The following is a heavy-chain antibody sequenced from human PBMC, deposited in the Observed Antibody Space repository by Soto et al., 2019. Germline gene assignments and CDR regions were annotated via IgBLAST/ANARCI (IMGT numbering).Heavy chain of an antibody. D-gene: IGHD2-2*02. CDR1: GFTFSSYW. Sequence: GGSLRLSCAASGFTFSSYWMSWVRQAPGKGLEWVANIKQDGSEKYYVDSVKGRFTISRDNAKNSLYLQMNSLRAEDTAVYYCARASGDIVVVPAAIASSYYMDVWGKGTTVTVSS. CDR2: IKQDGSEK. J-gene: IGHJ6*03. CDR3: ARASGDIVVVPAAIASSYYMDV. V-gene: IGHV3-7*01.